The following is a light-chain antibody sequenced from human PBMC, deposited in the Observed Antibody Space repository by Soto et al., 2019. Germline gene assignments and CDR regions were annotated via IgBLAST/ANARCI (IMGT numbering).Light chain of an antibody. CDR3: SSYTSSSTRV. Sequence: QSALTQPASVSGSPGQAITLSCTGTSSDVGGYNYVSWYQQHPGKAPKLMIYDVSNRPSGVSNRFSGSKSGNTASLTISGIQAEDESDYYCSSYTSSSTRVFGTGTKATVL. J-gene: IGLJ1*01. CDR1: SSDVGGYNY. CDR2: DVS. V-gene: IGLV2-14*01.